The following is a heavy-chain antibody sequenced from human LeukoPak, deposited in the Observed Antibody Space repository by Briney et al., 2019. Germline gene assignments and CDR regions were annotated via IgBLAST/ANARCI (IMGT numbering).Heavy chain of an antibody. Sequence: GGSLRLSCAASGFTFSSYAMSWVRQAPGKGLECISGFSGSGGSTYYADSVKGRFTISRDNSKNTLYLQMNSLRAEDTAVYYCAKHPRWVVVTAITTPNWFDPWGQGTLVTVSS. CDR2: FSGSGGST. D-gene: IGHD2-21*02. V-gene: IGHV3-23*01. CDR3: AKHPRWVVVTAITTPNWFDP. CDR1: GFTFSSYA. J-gene: IGHJ5*02.